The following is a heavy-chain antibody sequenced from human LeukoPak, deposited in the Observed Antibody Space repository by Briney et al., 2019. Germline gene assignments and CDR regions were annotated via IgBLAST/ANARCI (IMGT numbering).Heavy chain of an antibody. J-gene: IGHJ4*02. CDR1: GGSFSAYF. D-gene: IGHD5-12*01. CDR2: INHGRST. CDR3: AAGGGYPQGFYYFDY. V-gene: IGHV4-34*01. Sequence: SETLSLTCAVYGGSFSAYFWSWIRQPPGKGLEWIGEINHGRSTYYNPSLKSRVTISVDTSKKQFSLKLSSVTAADTAVYYCAAGGGYPQGFYYFDYWGQGTLVTVSS.